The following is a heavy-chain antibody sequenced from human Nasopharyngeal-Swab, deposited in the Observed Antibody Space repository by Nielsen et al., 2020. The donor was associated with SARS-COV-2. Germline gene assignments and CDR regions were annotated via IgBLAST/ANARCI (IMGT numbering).Heavy chain of an antibody. CDR3: ARWTLFWSGYSVPYYYYGMDV. CDR2: INPNSGGT. Sequence: ASVKVSCKASGYTFTGYYMHWVRQAPGQGLEWMGRINPNSGGTNYAQKFQGRVTMTRDTSISTAYMELSRLRSEDTAVYYCARWTLFWSGYSVPYYYYGMDVWGQGTAVTVSS. J-gene: IGHJ6*02. D-gene: IGHD3-3*01. CDR1: GYTFTGYY. V-gene: IGHV1-2*06.